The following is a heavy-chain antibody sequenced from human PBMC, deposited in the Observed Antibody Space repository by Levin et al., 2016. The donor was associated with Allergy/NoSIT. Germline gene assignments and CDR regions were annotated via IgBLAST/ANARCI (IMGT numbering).Heavy chain of an antibody. V-gene: IGHV3-30*03. J-gene: IGHJ6*02. CDR1: GSTFSDYA. CDR3: SAYFPRNYEYYGMDV. Sequence: GESLKISCAVSGSTFSDYAFHWVRQAPGKGLEWVATISLDGSEKFSADSVKGRFTISRDDSTKTLYLQMNSLRPEDTAVYYCSAYFPRNYEYYGMDVWGQGTTVTVSS. CDR2: ISLDGSEK. D-gene: IGHD2-21*01.